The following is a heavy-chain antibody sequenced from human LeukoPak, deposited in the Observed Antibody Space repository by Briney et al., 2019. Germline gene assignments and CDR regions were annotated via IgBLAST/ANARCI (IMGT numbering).Heavy chain of an antibody. CDR3: ARSYYAQYYFDY. V-gene: IGHV4-30-2*01. CDR1: GGSISSGGYS. CDR2: IYHSGST. Sequence: SETLSLTCAVSGGSISSGGYSWSWIRQPPGKGLEWIGYIYHSGSTYYNPSLKSRVTISVDRSKNQFSLKLSSVTAADTAVYYCARSYYAQYYFDYWGQGTLVTVSS. J-gene: IGHJ4*02. D-gene: IGHD3-10*01.